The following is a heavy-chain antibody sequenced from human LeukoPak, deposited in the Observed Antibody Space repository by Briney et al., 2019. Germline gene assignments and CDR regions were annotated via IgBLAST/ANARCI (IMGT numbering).Heavy chain of an antibody. CDR3: AREPRWLQLRGIDY. V-gene: IGHV4-34*01. J-gene: IGHJ4*02. Sequence: NPSETLSLTCAVYGGSFSGYYWSWIRQPPGKGLEWIGEINHSGSTNYNPSLKSRVTISVDTSKNQFSLKLSSVTAADTAVYYCAREPRWLQLRGIDYWGQGTLVTVSS. D-gene: IGHD5-24*01. CDR1: GGSFSGYY. CDR2: INHSGST.